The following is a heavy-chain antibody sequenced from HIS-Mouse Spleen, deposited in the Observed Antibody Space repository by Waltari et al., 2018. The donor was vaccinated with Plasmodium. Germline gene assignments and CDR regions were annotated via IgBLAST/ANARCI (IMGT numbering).Heavy chain of an antibody. CDR2: ISSSSSYI. V-gene: IGHV3-21*01. D-gene: IGHD1-26*01. CDR3: ARVVGAYYFDY. Sequence: EVQLVESGGGLVKPGGSLRLSCAASGFTFSSYSMNWFRQAPGKVLEWVSSISSSSSYIYYADSVKGRFTISRDNAKNSLYLQMNSLRAEDTAVYYCARVVGAYYFDYWGQGTLVTVSS. CDR1: GFTFSSYS. J-gene: IGHJ4*02.